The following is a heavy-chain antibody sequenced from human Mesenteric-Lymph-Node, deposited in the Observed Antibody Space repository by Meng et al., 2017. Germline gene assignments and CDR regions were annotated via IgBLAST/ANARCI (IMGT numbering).Heavy chain of an antibody. V-gene: IGHV3-7*03. D-gene: IGHD2-15*01. CDR2: IKQDGSEK. J-gene: IGHJ4*02. CDR1: GFVSGSYW. CDR3: AKRTSGGSGHDW. Sequence: ETLSLTCAASGFVSGSYWMTWVRQAPGKGLEWVANIKQDGSEKYYVDSVKDRFTISRENTKNSLYLQMNSPRAEDTAIYHCAKRTSGGSGHDWWGRGTLVTVSS.